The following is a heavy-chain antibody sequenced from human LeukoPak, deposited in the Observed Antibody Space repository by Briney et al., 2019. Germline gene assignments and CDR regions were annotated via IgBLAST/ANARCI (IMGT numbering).Heavy chain of an antibody. J-gene: IGHJ5*02. CDR2: IYHSGST. Sequence: PSGTLSLTCAVSGGSISSSNWWSWVRQPPGKGLEWIGEIYHSGSTNYNPSLKSRVTISVDTSKNQFSLKLSSVTAADTALYYCARLNSPGWFDPWGQGTLVTVSS. CDR1: GGSISSSNW. V-gene: IGHV4-4*02. CDR3: ARLNSPGWFDP. D-gene: IGHD4-23*01.